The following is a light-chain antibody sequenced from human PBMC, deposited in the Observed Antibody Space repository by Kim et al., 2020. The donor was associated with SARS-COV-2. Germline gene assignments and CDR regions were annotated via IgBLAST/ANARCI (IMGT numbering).Light chain of an antibody. V-gene: IGKV1-5*03. J-gene: IGKJ2*01. CDR2: KAS. CDR1: PRISSW. Sequence: ASVADRVTIPCRASPRISSWFASYQQKPGKPPKLLIYKASSLESGVPSRFSGSGSGTEFTLPISSLQPDDFATYYCQQYNSYSGYTFGQGTKLEI. CDR3: QQYNSYSGYT.